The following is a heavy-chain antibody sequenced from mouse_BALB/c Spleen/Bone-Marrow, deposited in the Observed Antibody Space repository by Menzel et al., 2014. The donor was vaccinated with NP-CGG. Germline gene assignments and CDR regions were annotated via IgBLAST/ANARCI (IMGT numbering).Heavy chain of an antibody. Sequence: VQLQQSGAELAKPGASVKMSCKASGYTFTSYWMHWVKRRPGQGLEWIGYINPSTGYTAYNQNFKDKATLTADKSSXTAYMQLGSLTSEDSAVYYSALYYMYDTSDYWGQGTPLTVSS. CDR3: ALYYMYDTSDY. CDR1: GYTFTSYW. V-gene: IGHV1-7*01. D-gene: IGHD2-14*01. J-gene: IGHJ2*01. CDR2: INPSTGYT.